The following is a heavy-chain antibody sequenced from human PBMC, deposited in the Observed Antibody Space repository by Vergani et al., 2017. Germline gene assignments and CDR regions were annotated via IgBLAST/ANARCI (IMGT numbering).Heavy chain of an antibody. CDR1: GFSFNTYG. J-gene: IGHJ6*02. CDR2: IGYDGRIK. V-gene: IGHV3-33*01. Sequence: QVQLVETGGGVVQPGGSLRLYCATSGFSFNTYGAHCVRQAPGKGLEWVAFIGYDGRIKYNVDSVKGRFTISRDTSKNSLYLQMNSLRAEDTAVYYCARKHISNYYDSSGYYYMGYYYGMDVWGQGTTVTVSS. CDR3: ARKHISNYYDSSGYYYMGYYYGMDV. D-gene: IGHD3-22*01.